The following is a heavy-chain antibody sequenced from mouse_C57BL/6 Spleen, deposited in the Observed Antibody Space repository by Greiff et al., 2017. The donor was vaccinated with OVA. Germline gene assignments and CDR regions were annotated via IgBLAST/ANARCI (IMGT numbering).Heavy chain of an antibody. CDR1: GFSLTSSG. CDR3: ARLDLMDY. V-gene: IGHV2-2*01. CDR2: IWSGGST. J-gene: IGHJ4*01. Sequence: VQLQQSGPGLVQPSQSLSITCTVSGFSLTSSGVHWVRQSPGKGLEWLGVIWSGGSTDYNAAFISRLSISKDNSKSQVFFKMNSLQADDTAIYYCARLDLMDYWGQGTSVTVSS.